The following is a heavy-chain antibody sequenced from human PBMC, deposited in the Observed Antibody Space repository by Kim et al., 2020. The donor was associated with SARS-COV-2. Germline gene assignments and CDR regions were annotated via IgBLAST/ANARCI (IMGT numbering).Heavy chain of an antibody. V-gene: IGHV3-11*01. CDR1: GFTFSDYY. Sequence: GGSLRLSCAASGFTFSDYYMSWIRQAPGKGLEWVSYISSSGSTIYYADSVKGRFTISRDNAKNSLYLQMNSLRAEDTAVYYCAVVVTLHWFDPWGQGTLVTVSS. CDR2: ISSSGSTI. D-gene: IGHD2-21*02. CDR3: AVVVTLHWFDP. J-gene: IGHJ5*02.